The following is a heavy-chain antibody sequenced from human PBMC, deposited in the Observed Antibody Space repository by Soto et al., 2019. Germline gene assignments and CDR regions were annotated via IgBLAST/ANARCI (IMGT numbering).Heavy chain of an antibody. V-gene: IGHV4-34*01. D-gene: IGHD6-19*01. Sequence: SETLSLTCAVYAGSFSHYYWNWIRQSPGKGLEWIGKIKHSGSSNYNPSLRSRVSISVGMSKNQFSLRLTSVTAADTAVYYCARGGSSDWQVALDIWGQGTIVTVS. J-gene: IGHJ3*02. CDR2: IKHSGSS. CDR3: ARGGSSDWQVALDI. CDR1: AGSFSHYY.